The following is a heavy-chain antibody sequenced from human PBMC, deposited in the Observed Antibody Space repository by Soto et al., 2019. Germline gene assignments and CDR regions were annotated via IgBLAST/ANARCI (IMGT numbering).Heavy chain of an antibody. CDR1: GYTFTSYY. D-gene: IGHD2-15*01. Sequence: ASVKVSCKASGYTFTSYYMHWVRQAPGQGLEWMGIINPSGGSTSYAQKFQGRVTMTRDTSTSTVYMELSSLRSEDTAVYYCARDLMGCSGGSCYSGAFDIWGQGTMVT. J-gene: IGHJ3*02. V-gene: IGHV1-46*03. CDR2: INPSGGST. CDR3: ARDLMGCSGGSCYSGAFDI.